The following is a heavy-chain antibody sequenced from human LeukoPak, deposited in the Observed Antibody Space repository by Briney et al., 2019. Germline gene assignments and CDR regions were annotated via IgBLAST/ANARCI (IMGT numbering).Heavy chain of an antibody. CDR1: GGTFSNYA. CDR2: IIPIFGTA. CDR3: ARAALTIFGVVIPPLDY. Sequence: ASVKVSCKTSGGTFSNYAISWVRQAPGQGLEWMGGIIPIFGTANHAQKFQGKVTITTDESTSTAYMELRSLRSDDTAVYYCARAALTIFGVVIPPLDYWGQGTLVTVSS. V-gene: IGHV1-69*05. D-gene: IGHD3-3*01. J-gene: IGHJ4*02.